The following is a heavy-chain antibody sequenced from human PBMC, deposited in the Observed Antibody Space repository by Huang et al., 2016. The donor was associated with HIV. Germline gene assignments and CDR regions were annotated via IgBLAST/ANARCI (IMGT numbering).Heavy chain of an antibody. V-gene: IGHV2-5*02. D-gene: IGHD1-26*01. J-gene: IGHJ4*02. Sequence: QITLKESGPTLVKPTQTLTLTCTFSGFSLSTRGVAVGWIRQPPGKALEWLALIYWEDDKRYSPSLGSRLSVTGDTSKNQVVLTMTNVDPVDTATYFCAHRRAGPVGDFNYWGQGTLVTVSS. CDR1: GFSLSTRGVA. CDR2: IYWEDDK. CDR3: AHRRAGPVGDFNY.